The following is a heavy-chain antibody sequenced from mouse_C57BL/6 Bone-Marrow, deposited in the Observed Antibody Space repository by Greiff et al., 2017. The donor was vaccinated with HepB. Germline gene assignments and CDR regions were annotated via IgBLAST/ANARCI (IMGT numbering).Heavy chain of an antibody. V-gene: IGHV14-4*01. CDR2: IDPENGDT. Sequence: VQLKQSGAELVRPGASVKLSCTASGFNIKDDYMHWVKQRPEQGLEWIGWIDPENGDTEYASKFQGKATITADTSSNTAYMQLSSLTSEDSAVYYCTTMVTTGYFDFCGQGTTLTVSS. J-gene: IGHJ2*01. D-gene: IGHD2-2*01. CDR1: GFNIKDDY. CDR3: TTMVTTGYFDF.